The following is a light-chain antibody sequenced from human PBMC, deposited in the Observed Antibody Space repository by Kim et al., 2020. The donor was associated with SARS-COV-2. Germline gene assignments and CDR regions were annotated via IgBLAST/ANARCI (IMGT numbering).Light chain of an antibody. CDR3: QVWDSSSDHWV. J-gene: IGLJ3*02. Sequence: ATGKTDRITCGGNNMGSKSVHWYQQKPGQAPVLVIYYDSDRPSGIPERFSGSNSGNTATLTISRVEAGDEADYYCQVWDSSSDHWVFGGGTQLTVL. CDR1: NMGSKS. V-gene: IGLV3-21*04. CDR2: YDS.